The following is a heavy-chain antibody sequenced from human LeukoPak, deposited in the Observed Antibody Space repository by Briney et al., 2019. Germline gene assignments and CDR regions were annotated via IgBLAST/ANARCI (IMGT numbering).Heavy chain of an antibody. V-gene: IGHV4-59*08. CDR1: GGSIISYY. CDR3: AKLGATRGSFDS. J-gene: IGHJ4*02. CDR2: MHYSGCT. Sequence: PSETLSLTCTGSGGSIISYYWNWIRQPPGKGLEGMGYMHYSGCTKYNPRLMSRGTVSVDTSKHQFSLNLSSVTAADTAVYYCAKLGATRGSFDSWGQGTLVTVSS. D-gene: IGHD1-26*01.